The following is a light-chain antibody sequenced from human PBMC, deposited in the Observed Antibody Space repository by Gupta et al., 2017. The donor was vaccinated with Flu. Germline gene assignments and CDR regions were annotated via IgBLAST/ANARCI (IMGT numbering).Light chain of an antibody. J-gene: IGKJ4*01. CDR1: QGISSY. V-gene: IGKV1-9*01. CDR3: QQLNSYPLT. CDR2: AAS. Sequence: GEKVTTTCRASQGISSYLAWYQQKPGKAPKLLIYAASTLQSGVPSSFSGSGSGTEFTLTISSLQPEDFATYYCQQLNSYPLTFGGGTKVEIK.